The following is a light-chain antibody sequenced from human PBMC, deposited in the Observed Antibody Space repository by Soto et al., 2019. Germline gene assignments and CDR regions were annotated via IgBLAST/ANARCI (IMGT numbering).Light chain of an antibody. Sequence: QLVLTQPPSVSGAPGQRVTISCTGSRSNIGAGYEVHWYQQTPGTAPQLLIYGNNNRPSGVPDRFSGSKSDTSASLAIAGLQAEDEADYYCLSYDNRLSGWVFGGGTKLTVL. CDR3: LSYDNRLSGWV. CDR2: GNN. V-gene: IGLV1-40*01. CDR1: RSNIGAGYE. J-gene: IGLJ3*02.